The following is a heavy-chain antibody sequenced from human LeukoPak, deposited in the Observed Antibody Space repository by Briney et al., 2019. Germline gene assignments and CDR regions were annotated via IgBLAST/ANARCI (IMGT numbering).Heavy chain of an antibody. J-gene: IGHJ4*02. CDR3: AKIWAAVAGTGDY. D-gene: IGHD6-19*01. V-gene: IGHV3-23*01. CDR1: GFTFSSYA. CDR2: ISGSGGST. Sequence: GRSLRLSSAASGFTFSSYAMSWVRQAPGKGLEWVSAISGSGGSTYCADSVKGRFTISRDNSKNTLYLQMNSLRAEDTAVYYCAKIWAAVAGTGDYWGQGTLVTVSS.